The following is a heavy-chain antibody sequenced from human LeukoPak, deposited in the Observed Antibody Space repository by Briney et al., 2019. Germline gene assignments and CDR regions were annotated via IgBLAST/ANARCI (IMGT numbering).Heavy chain of an antibody. Sequence: PGGSLRLSCAASGFTFSTYAMTWVRQAPGKGLEWVSSISGCGAGKFYAAPVKGRFTTSRDNSKNTLFVQMNNLRAEDTAVYYCAKAAYGDYAGAFDIWGQGTMVIVSS. CDR3: AKAAYGDYAGAFDI. D-gene: IGHD4-17*01. CDR1: GFTFSTYA. J-gene: IGHJ3*02. CDR2: ISGCGAGK. V-gene: IGHV3-23*01.